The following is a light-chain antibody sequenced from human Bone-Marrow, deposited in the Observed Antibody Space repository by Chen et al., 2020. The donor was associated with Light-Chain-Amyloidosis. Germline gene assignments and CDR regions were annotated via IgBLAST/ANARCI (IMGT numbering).Light chain of an antibody. J-gene: IGLJ2*01. CDR2: EVT. Sequence: QSALTQPASVSGSPGQSITISCTGTRSDSGSYNLFSWSQQHPGKAPQLFIYEVTKRPSSGSGRFSGSKSGNTASQTISGLRTDDAAYYFCCSFAGTSTPLFGGGSKLTV. CDR1: RSDSGSYNL. V-gene: IGLV2-23*02. CDR3: CSFAGTSTPL.